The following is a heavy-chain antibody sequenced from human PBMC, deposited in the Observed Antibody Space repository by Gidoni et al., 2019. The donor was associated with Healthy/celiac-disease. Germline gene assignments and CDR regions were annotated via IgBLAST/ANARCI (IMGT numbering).Heavy chain of an antibody. D-gene: IGHD2-21*01. CDR1: GFTFSSYA. V-gene: IGHV3-30-3*01. CDR2: ISYDGSNK. CDR3: ARVLFEGPIADMDV. Sequence: QVHLVESGGGVVQPGRSLRLSWAASGFTFSSYAMHWVRQAPGKGLEWVAVISYDGSNKYYADSVKCRFTISRDNSKNTLYLQMNSRRAEDTAVYYCARVLFEGPIADMDVWGKGTTVTVSS. J-gene: IGHJ6*03.